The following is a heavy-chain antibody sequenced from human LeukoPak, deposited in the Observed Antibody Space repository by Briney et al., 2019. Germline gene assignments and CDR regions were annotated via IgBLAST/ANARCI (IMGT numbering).Heavy chain of an antibody. CDR1: EFTFSYAW. CDR2: IKSKTDGGTT. Sequence: GGSLRLSCAASEFTFSYAWMSWVRQAPGKGLESIGRIKSKTDGGTTDYAAPVKGRFTISRDDSKNTLYLQMNSLKTEDTAVYYCTTLLRYFDWLNYYYYYMDVWGKGTTVTISS. J-gene: IGHJ6*03. V-gene: IGHV3-15*01. CDR3: TTLLRYFDWLNYYYYYMDV. D-gene: IGHD3-9*01.